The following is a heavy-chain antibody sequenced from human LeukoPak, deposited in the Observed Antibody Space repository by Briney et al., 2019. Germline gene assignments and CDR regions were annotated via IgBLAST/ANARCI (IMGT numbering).Heavy chain of an antibody. J-gene: IGHJ4*02. CDR3: ARERELRFLEWSTVIDY. D-gene: IGHD3-3*01. V-gene: IGHV4-61*02. CDR2: IYTSGST. CDR1: GGSISSGSYY. Sequence: SETLSLTCTVSGGSISSGSYYWSWIRQPAGKGLEWIGRIYTSGSTNYNPSLKSRVTISVDTSKNQFSLKLSSVTAADTAVYYCARERELRFLEWSTVIDYWGQGTLVTVSS.